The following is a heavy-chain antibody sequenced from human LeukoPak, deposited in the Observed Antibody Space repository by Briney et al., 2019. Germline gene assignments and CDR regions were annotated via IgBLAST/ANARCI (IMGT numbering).Heavy chain of an antibody. Sequence: GGSLRLSCAASGFTFPSYWMTWVRQAPGKGLEWVANIKQDGSDKYYVDSVKGRFTISRDNAKNSLYLQMNSLRAGDTAVYYCARDVRLSATSWFDPWGQGTLVTVSS. CDR1: GFTFPSYW. D-gene: IGHD2-2*01. CDR3: ARDVRLSATSWFDP. CDR2: IKQDGSDK. V-gene: IGHV3-7*01. J-gene: IGHJ5*02.